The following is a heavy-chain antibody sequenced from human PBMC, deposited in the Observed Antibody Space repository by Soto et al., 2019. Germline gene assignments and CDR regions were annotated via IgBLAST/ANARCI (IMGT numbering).Heavy chain of an antibody. Sequence: ASVKVSCKASGYSFTSYDINWVRQATGQGLEWMGWMNPNSGNTGYAQKFQGRVTMTRNTSISTAYMELSSLRSEDTAVYYCARWVLGRYPMDVWGKGTTVTVSS. CDR3: ARWVLGRYPMDV. CDR2: MNPNSGNT. J-gene: IGHJ6*04. D-gene: IGHD3-9*01. V-gene: IGHV1-8*01. CDR1: GYSFTSYD.